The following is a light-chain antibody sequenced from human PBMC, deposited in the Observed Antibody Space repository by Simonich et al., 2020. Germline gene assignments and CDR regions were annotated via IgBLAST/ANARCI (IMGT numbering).Light chain of an antibody. CDR1: SSDVGGYNY. V-gene: IGLV2-14*01. Sequence: QSALTQPASGSGSPGQSITISCTGTSSDVGGYNYVSWYQQHPGKAPKLMIYDVSKRPSGVSNRLSGSKSGNTASLSISGLQAEDEADYYCSSYTSSSSVVFGGGTKLTVL. J-gene: IGLJ2*01. CDR3: SSYTSSSSVV. CDR2: DVS.